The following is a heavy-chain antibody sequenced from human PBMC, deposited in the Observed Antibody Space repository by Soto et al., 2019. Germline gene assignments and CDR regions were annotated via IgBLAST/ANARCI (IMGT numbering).Heavy chain of an antibody. CDR3: VRFSILVSGRGRGAFFDS. J-gene: IGHJ4*02. CDR1: GFTFSNYW. D-gene: IGHD6-19*01. Sequence: GGSLRLSCAASGFTFSNYWMSWVRQVPGKGLAWVSNIKEDGSEKYYVDSVKGRFTISRDNAKNSVHLQMNSLRDEDTAVYYCVRFSILVSGRGRGAFFDSWGQGTPVTVSS. CDR2: IKEDGSEK. V-gene: IGHV3-7*03.